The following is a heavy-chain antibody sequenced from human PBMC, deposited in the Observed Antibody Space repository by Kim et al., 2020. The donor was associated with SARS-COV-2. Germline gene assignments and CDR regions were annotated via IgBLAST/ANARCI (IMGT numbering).Heavy chain of an antibody. D-gene: IGHD5-18*01. Sequence: SETLSLTCTVSGVSMDSVDSYWTWIRQRPGEGREWIGYIYHSGSRWGKPSLQSRATLSVDTSKNQFSLTLTSVTAADTAVYFCARQRSVSGYLGLTYFDYWGHGALVTVSS. CDR1: GVSMDSVDSY. V-gene: IGHV4-31*03. CDR3: ARQRSVSGYLGLTYFDY. J-gene: IGHJ4*01. CDR2: IYHSGSR.